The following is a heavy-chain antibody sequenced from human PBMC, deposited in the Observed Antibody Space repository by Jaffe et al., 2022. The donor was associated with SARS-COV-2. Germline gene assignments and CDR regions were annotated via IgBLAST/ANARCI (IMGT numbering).Heavy chain of an antibody. CDR3: AKGRGSSGWYWFDP. Sequence: EVQLVESGGGLVQPGRSLRLSCAASGFTFDDYAMHWVRQAPGKGLEWVSGISWNSGSIGYADSVKGRFTISRDNAKNSLYLQMNSLRAEDTALYYCAKGRGSSGWYWFDPWGQGTLVTVSS. D-gene: IGHD6-19*01. J-gene: IGHJ5*02. CDR2: ISWNSGSI. V-gene: IGHV3-9*01. CDR1: GFTFDDYA.